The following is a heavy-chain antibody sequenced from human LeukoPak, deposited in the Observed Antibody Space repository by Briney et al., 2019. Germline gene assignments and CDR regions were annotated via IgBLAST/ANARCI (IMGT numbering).Heavy chain of an antibody. CDR3: TRAVWGSSWYTADY. D-gene: IGHD6-13*01. V-gene: IGHV3-49*03. J-gene: IGHJ4*02. CDR1: RFTYRDYA. Sequence: ALTLSFTSSRFTYRDYAMSWFRQAPAKGREWVGFIRSKAYGVTTEYAASVKGRFTISRDDSISIAYLQMNSLKTENTAVYYCTRAVWGSSWYTADYWGQGTLVTVSS. CDR2: IRSKAYGVTT.